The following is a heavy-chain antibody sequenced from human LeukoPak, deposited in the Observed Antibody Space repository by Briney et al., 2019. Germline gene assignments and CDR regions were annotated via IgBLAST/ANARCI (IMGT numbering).Heavy chain of an antibody. CDR1: GFTFTNHA. Sequence: ASVKVSCKTSGFTFTNHAMQWVLQAPGQSLEWMGWINAGNGHTKYSQNFQDRLTITRDTSANTVYMELSSLRSEDTAVYFCARGIWSGGHYYLDPWGQGTQVTVSS. D-gene: IGHD3-3*01. J-gene: IGHJ5*02. CDR3: ARGIWSGGHYYLDP. V-gene: IGHV1-3*01. CDR2: INAGNGHT.